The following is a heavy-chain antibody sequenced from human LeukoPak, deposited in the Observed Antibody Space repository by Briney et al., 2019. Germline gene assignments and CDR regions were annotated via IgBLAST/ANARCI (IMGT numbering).Heavy chain of an antibody. V-gene: IGHV3-66*01. D-gene: IGHD6-6*01. J-gene: IGHJ4*02. CDR3: ARGGFYSSSSGLFDY. Sequence: GGPLRLSCAASGFTFSSYWMSWVRQAPGKGLEWVSVIYSGGSTYYADSVKGRFTISRDNAKNTLYLQMNSLRAEDTAVYYCARGGFYSSSSGLFDYWGQGTLVTVSS. CDR2: IYSGGST. CDR1: GFTFSSYW.